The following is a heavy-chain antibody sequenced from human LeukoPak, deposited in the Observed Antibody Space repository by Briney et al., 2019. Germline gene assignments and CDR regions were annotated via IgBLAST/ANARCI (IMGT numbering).Heavy chain of an antibody. CDR1: GGSINNYY. Sequence: SETLSLTCTVSGGSINNYYWSWIRQPPGKGLEWIGFIYSSGTTSYNPSLESRVTISVDTSKNQFSLKLASVTAADAAVYYCARDRWTFGTSXXXYFDLWGRGTLITVSS. CDR2: IYSSGTT. D-gene: IGHD3-16*01. V-gene: IGHV4-59*01. CDR3: ARDRWTFGTSXXXYFDL. J-gene: IGHJ2*01.